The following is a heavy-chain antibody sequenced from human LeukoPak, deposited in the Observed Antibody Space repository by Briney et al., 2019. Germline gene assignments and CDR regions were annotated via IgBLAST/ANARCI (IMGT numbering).Heavy chain of an antibody. J-gene: IGHJ6*03. CDR3: AKDGVYCGGDCYYYYYYYMDV. CDR2: IRYDGSNK. CDR1: GFTFSSYG. V-gene: IGHV3-30*02. Sequence: GGSLRLSCAASGFTFSSYGMHWVRQAPGKGLEWVAFIRYDGSNKYYADSVKGRFTISRDNSKNTLYLQTNSLRAEDTAVYYCAKDGVYCGGDCYYYYYYYMDVWGKGTTVTISS. D-gene: IGHD2-21*02.